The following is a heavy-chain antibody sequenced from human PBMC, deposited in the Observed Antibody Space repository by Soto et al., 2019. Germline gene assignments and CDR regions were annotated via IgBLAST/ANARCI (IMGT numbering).Heavy chain of an antibody. CDR3: ARGVGRYCSGGSCPLPFGAFDI. V-gene: IGHV3-11*01. J-gene: IGHJ3*02. CDR1: GFTFSDYY. CDR2: ISSSGSTI. D-gene: IGHD2-15*01. Sequence: QVQLVEAGGGLVKPGGSLRLSCAASGFTFSDYYMSWIRQAPGKGLEWVSYISSSGSTIYYADSVKGRFTISRDNAKNSLYLQMKSLRAEDTAVYYCARGVGRYCSGGSCPLPFGAFDIWGQGTMVTVSS.